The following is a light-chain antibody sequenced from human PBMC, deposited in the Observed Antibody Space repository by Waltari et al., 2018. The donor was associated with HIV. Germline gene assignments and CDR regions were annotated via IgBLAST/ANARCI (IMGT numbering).Light chain of an antibody. V-gene: IGLV1-36*01. Sequence: QSALTQEASVSGTVGQKVTLSCTGNSNNIGSYAVGWYQQISHGAPKAVMFGDSLPSGIPDRFSGSKSGTTASLVISGRQPEDEADYYWSTWDYSLSAYVFGAGTKVTVL. J-gene: IGLJ1*01. CDR1: SNNIGSYA. CDR2: GDS. CDR3: STWDYSLSAYV.